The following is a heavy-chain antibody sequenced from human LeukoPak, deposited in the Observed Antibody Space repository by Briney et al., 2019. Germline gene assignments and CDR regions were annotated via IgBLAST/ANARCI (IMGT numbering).Heavy chain of an antibody. CDR3: ARTPYDFWSGYYYYYYMDV. V-gene: IGHV4-59*11. Sequence: SETLSLTCTVSGGSISSHYWSWIRQPPGKGLEWIGYIYYSGGTNYNPSLKSRVTISVDTSKNQFSLKLSSVTAADTAVYYCARTPYDFWSGYYYYYYMDVWGKGTTVTVSS. J-gene: IGHJ6*03. CDR2: IYYSGGT. CDR1: GGSISSHY. D-gene: IGHD3-3*01.